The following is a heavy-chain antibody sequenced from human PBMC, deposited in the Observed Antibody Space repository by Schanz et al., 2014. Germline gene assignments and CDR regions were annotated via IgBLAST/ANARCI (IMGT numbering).Heavy chain of an antibody. CDR1: GFSFNNFY. Sequence: EVRLEESGGGLVQPGGSLRLSCEASGFSFNNFYMNWVRQAPGKGLGWVSVIYTGGNTYYADSVKDRFIISRDTAKNTVYLQMNSLRVDDTAIYYCARDQSVVPLDNWGLGTLVIVSS. CDR2: IYTGGNT. V-gene: IGHV3-66*01. J-gene: IGHJ4*02. CDR3: ARDQSVVPLDN.